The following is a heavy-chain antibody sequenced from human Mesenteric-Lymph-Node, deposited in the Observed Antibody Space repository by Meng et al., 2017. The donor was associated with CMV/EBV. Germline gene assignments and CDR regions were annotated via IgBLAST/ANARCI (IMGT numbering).Heavy chain of an antibody. D-gene: IGHD3-10*01. Sequence: GESLKISCAASGFIFNIYSMNWVRQAPGKGLEWISYISGSGSSIKYADSVKGRFTISRDNSKNTLYLQMNSLRAEDTAVYYCMKDQAGGWGQGTLVTVSS. CDR2: ISGSGSSI. V-gene: IGHV3-48*01. CDR3: MKDQAGG. CDR1: GFIFNIYS. J-gene: IGHJ4*02.